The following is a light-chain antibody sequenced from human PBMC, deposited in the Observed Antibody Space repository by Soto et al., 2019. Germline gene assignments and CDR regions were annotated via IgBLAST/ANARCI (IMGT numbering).Light chain of an antibody. Sequence: IVLTQSPATLSLSPGERATLSCGASQSVSNYVAWYQQKPGQAPRLLIYDASTRATGIPGRFSGSGSGTDFTLTISSLEPEDFAIYYCQQRGSWPTFGPGTKVDIK. CDR2: DAS. CDR3: QQRGSWPT. V-gene: IGKV3-11*01. CDR1: QSVSNY. J-gene: IGKJ3*01.